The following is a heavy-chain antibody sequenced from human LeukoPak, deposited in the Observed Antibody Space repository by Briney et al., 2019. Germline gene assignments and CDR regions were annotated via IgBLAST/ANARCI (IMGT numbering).Heavy chain of an antibody. CDR2: ISYDGSNK. CDR1: GFTFSSYG. CDR3: AKFRLGYYFDY. D-gene: IGHD6-19*01. Sequence: PGRSLRLSCAASGFTFSSYGMHWVRQAPGKGLEWVAVISYDGSNKYYADSVKGRFTISRDNSKNTLYLQMNSLRAEDTAVYYCAKFRLGYYFDYWGQGTLVTVSS. V-gene: IGHV3-30*18. J-gene: IGHJ4*02.